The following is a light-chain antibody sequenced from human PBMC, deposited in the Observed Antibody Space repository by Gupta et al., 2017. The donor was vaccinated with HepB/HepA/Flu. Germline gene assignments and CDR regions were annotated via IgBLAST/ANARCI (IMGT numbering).Light chain of an antibody. CDR1: QGLLHSNGYNY. CDR3: MQALQTLRCS. J-gene: IGKJ2*04. CDR2: LGS. Sequence: DSVMTQSPLSLPVTPGEPASISCRSSQGLLHSNGYNYLDWYLQKPVQAPQLLIYLGSNRASGVPDRFSGSGSGTDFTLKISRVEAEDVGVYYCMQALQTLRCSFGQGTKLEIK. V-gene: IGKV2-28*01.